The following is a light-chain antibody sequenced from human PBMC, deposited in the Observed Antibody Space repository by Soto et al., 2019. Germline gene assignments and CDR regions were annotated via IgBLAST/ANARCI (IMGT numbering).Light chain of an antibody. J-gene: IGLJ2*01. CDR1: SSDVGSYNL. Sequence: QSALTQPASVSGSPVQSITISCTGTSSDVGSYNLVSWYQQHPGKAPKLMIYEGSKRPLGVSNRFSGSKSGNTASLTISGLQAEDEADYYCCSYTGSTTLVFGAGTKLTVL. CDR3: CSYTGSTTLV. CDR2: EGS. V-gene: IGLV2-23*01.